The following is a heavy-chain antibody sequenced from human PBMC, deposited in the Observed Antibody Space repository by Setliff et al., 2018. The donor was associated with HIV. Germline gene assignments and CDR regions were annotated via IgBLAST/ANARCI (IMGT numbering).Heavy chain of an antibody. V-gene: IGHV4-39*07. CDR3: ARVFVDTAVLRVLEYYFDS. D-gene: IGHD5-18*01. Sequence: PSETLSLTCTVSGGSISSCSYYWGWVRQPPGKGLEWIGSMYYSGSTYYTPSLKSRITISLDTSKNQFSLRMRSVTAADTAVYYCARVFVDTAVLRVLEYYFDSWGRGTLVTVSS. J-gene: IGHJ4*02. CDR1: GGSISSCSYY. CDR2: MYYSGST.